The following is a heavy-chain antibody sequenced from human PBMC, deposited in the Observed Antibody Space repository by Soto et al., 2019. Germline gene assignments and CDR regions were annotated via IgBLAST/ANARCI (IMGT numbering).Heavy chain of an antibody. Sequence: GGSLRLSCEASGFSFSSFAMNWVRQAPGRGLEWVSYISDDGASIYYADSLKGRFTISRDNAKNSLSLQMNNLRAEDTAVYYCARENYVKAWLHHFDHWGLGNLVTVSS. J-gene: IGHJ4*02. V-gene: IGHV3-48*03. CDR3: ARENYVKAWLHHFDH. CDR2: ISDDGASI. CDR1: GFSFSSFA. D-gene: IGHD5-18*01.